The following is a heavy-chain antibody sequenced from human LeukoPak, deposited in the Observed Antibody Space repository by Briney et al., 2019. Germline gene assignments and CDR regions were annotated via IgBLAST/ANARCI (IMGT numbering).Heavy chain of an antibody. CDR3: ARHLRGGLRAFEI. J-gene: IGHJ3*02. V-gene: IGHV4-34*01. Sequence: SETLSLTCAVYGVSFTGYYLSWVRQPPGKGLEWIGEINDIGSTNYNPSLESRVTISVDTSKNQFSLKLSSVTAADTAVYYCARHLRGGLRAFEIWGPGTMVTVSS. D-gene: IGHD2-21*02. CDR2: INDIGST. CDR1: GVSFTGYY.